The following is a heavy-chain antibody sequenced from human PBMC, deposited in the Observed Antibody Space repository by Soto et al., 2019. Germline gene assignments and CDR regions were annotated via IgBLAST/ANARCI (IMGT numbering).Heavy chain of an antibody. CDR3: ARHPERIAEIGWFDP. CDR2: ISSSSSTI. V-gene: IGHV3-48*01. CDR1: GFTFSSYS. J-gene: IGHJ5*02. Sequence: EVQLVESGGGLVQPGGSLRLSCAASGFTFSSYSMNWVRQAPGKGLEWVSYISSSSSTIYYADSVKGRFTSSRDNAKNSLYLQMNSLIAEDTAVYYCARHPERIAEIGWFDPWGQGTLVTVSS. D-gene: IGHD6-13*01.